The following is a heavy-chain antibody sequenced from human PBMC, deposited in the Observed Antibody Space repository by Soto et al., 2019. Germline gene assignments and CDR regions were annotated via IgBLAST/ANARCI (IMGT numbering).Heavy chain of an antibody. J-gene: IGHJ3*02. Sequence: GGSLRLSCAASGFTFSSYGMHWVRQAPGKGLEWVAVIWYDGSNKYYADSVKGRFTISRDNSKNTMYLQMNSLRAEDTAVYYCARGYCSSTSCYAFDIWGQGTMVTVSS. CDR1: GFTFSSYG. CDR2: IWYDGSNK. CDR3: ARGYCSSTSCYAFDI. V-gene: IGHV3-33*01. D-gene: IGHD2-2*01.